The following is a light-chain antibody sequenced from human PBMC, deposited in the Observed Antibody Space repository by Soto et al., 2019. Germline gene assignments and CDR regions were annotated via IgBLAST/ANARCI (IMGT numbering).Light chain of an antibody. J-gene: IGKJ5*01. CDR2: GAS. Sequence: EIVMTQSPATLSVSPGERATLSCRASQSVTINLAWYQHKPGQAPRLLIYGASTRATGIPARFSGSGSGTEFTLTISSLQSEDFATYYCQQSYSTPLTFGQGTRLEIK. CDR3: QQSYSTPLT. V-gene: IGKV3-15*01. CDR1: QSVTIN.